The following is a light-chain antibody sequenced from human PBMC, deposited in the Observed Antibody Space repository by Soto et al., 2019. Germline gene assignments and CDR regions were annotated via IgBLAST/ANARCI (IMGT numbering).Light chain of an antibody. J-gene: IGLJ2*01. CDR3: QTWGTGPLV. Sequence: QRVLTQSPSASASLGASVKLTCTLSSGNSSYAIAWHQQQPEKGPRYLMKLNSDGSHSKGDGIPDRFSGSSSGAVRYLTISSLQSEDEADYYCQTWGTGPLVFGGGTKLTAL. CDR1: SGNSSYA. CDR2: LNSDGSH. V-gene: IGLV4-69*01.